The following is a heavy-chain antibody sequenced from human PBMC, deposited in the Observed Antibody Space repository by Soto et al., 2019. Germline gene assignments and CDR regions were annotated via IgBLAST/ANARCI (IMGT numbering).Heavy chain of an antibody. Sequence: EVQLLESGGDLVQPGGSLSLYCAASGFIFRSYPMSWVRHAPGRGLQWLSTISGSGDRSFYAVSVRGRFTISRDSSKKTLYLQMNSLGAEDTAIYYCAKESWKNYFENWGQGTLVTVSS. CDR1: GFIFRSYP. J-gene: IGHJ4*02. D-gene: IGHD1-1*01. V-gene: IGHV3-23*01. CDR3: AKESWKNYFEN. CDR2: ISGSGDRS.